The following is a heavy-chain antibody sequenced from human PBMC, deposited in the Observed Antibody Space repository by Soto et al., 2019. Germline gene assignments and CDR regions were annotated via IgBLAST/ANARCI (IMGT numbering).Heavy chain of an antibody. CDR1: GGTFSNYG. J-gene: IGHJ4*02. CDR3: ARSPAMVRGVTDYYFDY. V-gene: IGHV1-69*01. Sequence: QVQLVQSGAEVKKPGSSVKVSCQASGGTFSNYGMNWVRQAPGQGLEWMGGIIPILETTSYAQKFQGRVTITADESTRTACMEVSSLRSEDTAVYYCARSPAMVRGVTDYYFDYWGQGTLVTVSS. CDR2: IIPILETT. D-gene: IGHD3-10*01.